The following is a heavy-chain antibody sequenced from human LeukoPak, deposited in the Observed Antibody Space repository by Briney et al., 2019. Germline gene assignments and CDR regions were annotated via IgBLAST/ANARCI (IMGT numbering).Heavy chain of an antibody. D-gene: IGHD2-2*01. CDR2: IKQDGSEK. CDR3: ARYCSSASRYYYYYMDV. V-gene: IGHV3-7*03. CDR1: GFTFSSYW. J-gene: IGHJ6*03. Sequence: GGSLRLSCAASGFTFSSYWMSWVRQAPGKGLEWVANIKQDGSEKYYVDSVKGRFTISRDNAKNSLYLQMNSLRAEDTALYYCARYCSSASRYYYYYMDVWGKGTTVTVSS.